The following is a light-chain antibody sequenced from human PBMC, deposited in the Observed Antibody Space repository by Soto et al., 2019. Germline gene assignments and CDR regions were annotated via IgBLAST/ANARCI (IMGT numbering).Light chain of an antibody. CDR3: QQFGSSPWT. V-gene: IGKV3-20*01. CDR1: QSVSSSY. CDR2: GAY. J-gene: IGKJ1*01. Sequence: EIVLTQSPGTLSLSPGETATLSCRASQSVSSSYIAWYQQSPGQAPRLLIYGAYNRATGIPDRFSGNGSGRDFSRTISRLEPEDFAVYYCQQFGSSPWTFGQGTKVELK.